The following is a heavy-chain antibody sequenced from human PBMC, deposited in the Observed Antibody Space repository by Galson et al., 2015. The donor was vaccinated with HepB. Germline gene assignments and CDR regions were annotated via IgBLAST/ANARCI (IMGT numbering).Heavy chain of an antibody. CDR1: GFTFGNFA. CDR2: ITHSDT. CDR3: VRRTVLNTIYYGMDV. Sequence: SLRLSCAASGFTFGNFAMGWVRQAPEKGLEWVSTITHSDTYYADSVKGRFTISRDNPKKTLYLQMNSLRAEDTAVYYCVRRTVLNTIYYGMDVWGQGTTVTVSS. J-gene: IGHJ6*02. D-gene: IGHD2-8*01. V-gene: IGHV3-23*01.